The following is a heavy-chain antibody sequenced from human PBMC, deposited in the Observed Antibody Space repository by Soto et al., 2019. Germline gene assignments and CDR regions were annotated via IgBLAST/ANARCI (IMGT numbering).Heavy chain of an antibody. CDR1: GGSINSCGYY. D-gene: IGHD1-26*01. CDR2: IYYSGST. V-gene: IGHV4-31*03. Sequence: TLSLTCTVSGGSINSCGYYWSWIRQHPGKGLEWIGYIYYSGSTYYNPSLKSRVTISVDTSKNQFSLKLSSVTAADTAVYYCARAELVGATDYWGQGTLVTVSS. CDR3: ARAELVGATDY. J-gene: IGHJ4*02.